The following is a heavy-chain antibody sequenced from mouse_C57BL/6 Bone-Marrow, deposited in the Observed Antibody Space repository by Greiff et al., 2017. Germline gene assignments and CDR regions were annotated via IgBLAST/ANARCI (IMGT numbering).Heavy chain of an antibody. D-gene: IGHD2-4*01. Sequence: QVQLKQSGAELVKPGASVKLSCKASGYTFTSYWMQWVKQRPGPGLEWIGEIDPSDSYTNYNQKFKGKATLTVDTSSSTAYMQLSSLTSEDSAVYYCARPIYYDYDDGFAYWGQGTLVTVSA. J-gene: IGHJ3*01. V-gene: IGHV1-50*01. CDR1: GYTFTSYW. CDR2: IDPSDSYT. CDR3: ARPIYYDYDDGFAY.